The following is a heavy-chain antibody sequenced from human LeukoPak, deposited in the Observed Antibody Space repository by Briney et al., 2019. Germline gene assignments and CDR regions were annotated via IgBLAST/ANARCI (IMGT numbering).Heavy chain of an antibody. D-gene: IGHD2-15*01. CDR1: GGSISSYY. V-gene: IGHV4-4*07. Sequence: PSETLSLTCTVSGGSISSYYWSWIRQPAGQGLEWIGRIYTSGSTNYNPSLKSRVTISVDTSKNQFSLKLSSVTAADTAVYYCARSVEGYCSGGSCYSYYYYMDVWGKGTTVTVSS. CDR2: IYTSGST. CDR3: ARSVEGYCSGGSCYSYYYYMDV. J-gene: IGHJ6*03.